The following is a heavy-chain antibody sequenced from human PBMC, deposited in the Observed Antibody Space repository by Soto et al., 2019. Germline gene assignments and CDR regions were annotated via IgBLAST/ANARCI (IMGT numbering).Heavy chain of an antibody. CDR1: GGTFSSYA. Sequence: QVQLVQSGAEVKKPGSSVKVSCKASGGTFSSYAISWVRQAPGQGLEWMGGIIPIFGTANYAQTFQGRVTITAAEPTSTAYMELCSLRSEDTAVYYFARLIAATSQGSNWFDPGGQGTLVTVSS. V-gene: IGHV1-69*01. D-gene: IGHD2-15*01. J-gene: IGHJ5*02. CDR2: IIPIFGTA. CDR3: ARLIAATSQGSNWFDP.